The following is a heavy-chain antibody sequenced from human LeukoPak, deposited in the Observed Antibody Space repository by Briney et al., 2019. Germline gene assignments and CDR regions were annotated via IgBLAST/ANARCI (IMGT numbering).Heavy chain of an antibody. CDR2: ITGSGDNT. CDR1: GFTFSSYV. D-gene: IGHD5-24*01. J-gene: IGHJ4*02. V-gene: IGHV3-23*01. Sequence: GGSLRLSCAAPGFTFSSYVMYWVRQAPGKGLEWVSTITGSGDNTYYADSVKGRFTISRDNSKNTLYLQMISLRAEDTAVYYCARSKDGYNIYDYWGQGTLVIVSS. CDR3: ARSKDGYNIYDY.